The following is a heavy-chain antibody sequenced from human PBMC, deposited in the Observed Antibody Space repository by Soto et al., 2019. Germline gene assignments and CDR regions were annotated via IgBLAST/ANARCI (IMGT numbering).Heavy chain of an antibody. D-gene: IGHD1-26*01. Sequence: PSETLSLTCTVSGGSMASSNGWNWVRQSPGKGLEWIGEAHHSGRTNYNPSLKSRVTISVDKSKNHFSLKLSSVTAADTAVYYCARSEATGLDHWGQGIQVTSPQ. CDR2: AHHSGRT. CDR1: GGSMASSNG. J-gene: IGHJ4*02. CDR3: ARSEATGLDH. V-gene: IGHV4-4*02.